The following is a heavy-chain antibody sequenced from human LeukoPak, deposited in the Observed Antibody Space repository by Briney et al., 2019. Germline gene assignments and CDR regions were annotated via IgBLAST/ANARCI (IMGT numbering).Heavy chain of an antibody. D-gene: IGHD6-13*01. Sequence: GGSLRLSCAASGFTFSDYSMNWVRQAPGRGLEWVSFISSVSGYIYYADSVKDRFTISRDNARNSLYLQMNSLRAEDTAVYYCAKSRAADTTLLFDYWGQGTLVTVST. J-gene: IGHJ4*02. CDR1: GFTFSDYS. CDR2: ISSVSGYI. V-gene: IGHV3-21*01. CDR3: AKSRAADTTLLFDY.